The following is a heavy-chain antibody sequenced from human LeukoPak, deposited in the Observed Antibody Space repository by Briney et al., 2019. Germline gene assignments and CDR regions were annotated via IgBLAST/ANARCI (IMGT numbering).Heavy chain of an antibody. J-gene: IGHJ4*02. V-gene: IGHV3-74*01. D-gene: IGHD5-12*01. CDR2: INNDGSST. Sequence: PGPSLRPSCAAAGFTFSSYWTHSVRHDARSWRMSLSCINNDGSSTNYAVCVKRQFTIYRDHAKNQLYLQMTNLRAEDTAEVYCARGGKAGYVGYPFDYRGQGTLVTVSS. CDR1: GFTFSSYW. CDR3: ARGGKAGYVGYPFDY.